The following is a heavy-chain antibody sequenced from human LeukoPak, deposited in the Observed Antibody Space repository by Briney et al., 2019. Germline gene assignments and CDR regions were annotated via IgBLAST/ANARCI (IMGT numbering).Heavy chain of an antibody. J-gene: IGHJ4*02. V-gene: IGHV3-15*01. CDR2: IKSKTDGGTT. D-gene: IGHD3-10*01. Sequence: GGSLRLSCAASGFPFSSYAMSWVRQAPGKGLEWVGRIKSKTDGGTTDYAAAVKGRFTISRDDSKNTLYLQMNSLKTEDTAVYYCTSVGFGPYYFDNWGQGTLVAVSS. CDR3: TSVGFGPYYFDN. CDR1: GFPFSSYA.